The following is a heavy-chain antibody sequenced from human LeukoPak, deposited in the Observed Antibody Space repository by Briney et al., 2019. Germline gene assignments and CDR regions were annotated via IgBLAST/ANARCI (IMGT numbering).Heavy chain of an antibody. Sequence: GGSLGLSCAASGFTFSSYAMHWVRQAPGKGLEWVAVISYDGSNKFNADSVKGRFTISRDNSKNTLFLQMNSLRAEDTALYYCVRQDSACFDYWGQGVLVTVSS. V-gene: IGHV3-30*04. CDR2: ISYDGSNK. CDR3: VRQDSACFDY. CDR1: GFTFSSYA. J-gene: IGHJ4*02. D-gene: IGHD4-11*01.